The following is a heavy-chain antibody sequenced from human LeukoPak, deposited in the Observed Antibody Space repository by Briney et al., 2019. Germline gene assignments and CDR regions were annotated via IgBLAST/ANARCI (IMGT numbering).Heavy chain of an antibody. Sequence: PGGSLRLSCAASGFTFSSYSMNWVRQAPGKGLEWVSSISSSSSYIYYADSVKGRFTISRDNAKNSLYLQMNSLRAEDTAVYYCARGAIPAVLYYFDYWGQGSLVTVSS. CDR2: ISSSSSYI. V-gene: IGHV3-21*01. CDR1: GFTFSSYS. CDR3: ARGAIPAVLYYFDY. J-gene: IGHJ4*02. D-gene: IGHD2-2*02.